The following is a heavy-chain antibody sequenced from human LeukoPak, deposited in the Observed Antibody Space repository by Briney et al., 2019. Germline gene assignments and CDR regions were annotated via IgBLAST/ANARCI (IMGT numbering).Heavy chain of an antibody. J-gene: IGHJ4*02. CDR3: ARDPRNYVWGSYRLVGGYFDY. V-gene: IGHV3-23*01. CDR2: ISTSGGST. Sequence: GGSLRLSCAASGFTFSSYAMSWVRQAPGKGLEWVSTISTSGGSTYYAGSVKGRFTISRDNSKNTLYLQMNSLRAEDTAVYYCARDPRNYVWGSYRLVGGYFDYWGQGTLVTVSS. D-gene: IGHD3-16*02. CDR1: GFTFSSYA.